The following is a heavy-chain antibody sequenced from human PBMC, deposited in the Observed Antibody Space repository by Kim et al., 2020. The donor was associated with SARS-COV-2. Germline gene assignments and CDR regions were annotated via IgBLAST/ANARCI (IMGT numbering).Heavy chain of an antibody. V-gene: IGHV4-59*08. CDR2: IYYTGNT. CDR1: GGSISYFY. D-gene: IGHD3-10*01. Sequence: SETLSLTCSVSGGSISYFYWSWIRQPPGKGLEWIGHIYYTGNTNYNPSLKSRLTISLDTSKNQVSLKLTSVSAADTAVYYCARHQTMAFDYWGQGTLVTVSS. CDR3: ARHQTMAFDY. J-gene: IGHJ4*02.